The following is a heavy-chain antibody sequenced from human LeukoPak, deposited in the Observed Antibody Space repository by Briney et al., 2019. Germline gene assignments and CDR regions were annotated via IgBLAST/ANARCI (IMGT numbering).Heavy chain of an antibody. CDR2: VNGGGYNT. CDR1: GFTFSDYT. D-gene: IGHD5-24*01. CDR3: AKRWRGNIGAHDY. Sequence: GGSLRLSCAASGFTFSDYTITWVRQAPGKGLEWVSAVNGGGYNTYYADSVKGRFTISRDNSKKTLYLQMNSLRDEDTALYYCAKRWRGNIGAHDYWGQGTLVTVSS. J-gene: IGHJ4*02. V-gene: IGHV3-23*01.